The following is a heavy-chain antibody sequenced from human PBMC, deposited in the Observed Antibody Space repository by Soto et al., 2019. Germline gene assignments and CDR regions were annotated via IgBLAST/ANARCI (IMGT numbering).Heavy chain of an antibody. D-gene: IGHD3-3*01. J-gene: IGHJ6*02. CDR2: ISSSSSYI. V-gene: IGHV3-21*01. CDR3: ANNDFWSQSYYYYYGMDV. Sequence: SVRLSCVAFGFTFSSYSMNWVRQAPGKGLEWVSSISSSSSYIYYADSVKGRFTISRDNAKNSLYLQMNSLRAEDTAVYYCANNDFWSQSYYYYYGMDVWGQGTTVTVSS. CDR1: GFTFSSYS.